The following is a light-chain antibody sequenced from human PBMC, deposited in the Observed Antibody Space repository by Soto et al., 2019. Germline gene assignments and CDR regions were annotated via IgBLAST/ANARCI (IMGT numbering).Light chain of an antibody. CDR1: SSDVGGYND. V-gene: IGLV2-14*01. CDR2: DVS. CDR3: SSYTSRSTFVV. Sequence: QSALTQPASVSGSPGQSITISCTGTSSDVGGYNDVSWYQQHPGKAPKLMIYDVSNRPSGVSNRFSGSKSVNTASLTISGLQAEDEDEYYCSSYTSRSTFVVFGGGTKVTVL. J-gene: IGLJ2*01.